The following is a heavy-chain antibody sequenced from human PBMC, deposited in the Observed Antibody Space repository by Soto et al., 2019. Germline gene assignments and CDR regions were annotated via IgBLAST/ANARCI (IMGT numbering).Heavy chain of an antibody. V-gene: IGHV1-46*03. CDR3: ARDGQGGGIVVVLAPRDDALDI. CDR1: GYTFTSYY. J-gene: IGHJ3*02. Sequence: ASVKVSCKASGYTFTSYYMHWVRQAPGQGLEWMGIINPSGGSTSYAQKFQGRVTMTRDTSTSTVYMELSSLRSEDTAVYYCARDGQGGGIVVVLAPRDDALDIWGQGTMVTVSS. CDR2: INPSGGST. D-gene: IGHD2-2*01.